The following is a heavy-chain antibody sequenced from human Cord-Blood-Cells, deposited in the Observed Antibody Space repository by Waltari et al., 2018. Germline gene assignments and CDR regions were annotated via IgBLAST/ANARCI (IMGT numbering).Heavy chain of an antibody. V-gene: IGHV4-59*01. Sequence: QVQLQESGPGLVKPSETLSLTCTVSGGSISSYYWSWIRQPPGKGLEWIGYIYYSGSNNYNPSLKSRVTISVDTSKNQFSLKLSSVTAADTAVYYCARVRGYSGYDAFDIWGQGTMVTVSS. J-gene: IGHJ3*02. CDR3: ARVRGYSGYDAFDI. CDR1: GGSISSYY. D-gene: IGHD5-12*01. CDR2: IYYSGSN.